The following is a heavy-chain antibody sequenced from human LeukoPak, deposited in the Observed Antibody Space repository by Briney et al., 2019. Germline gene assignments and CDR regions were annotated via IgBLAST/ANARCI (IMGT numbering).Heavy chain of an antibody. CDR2: IYPGDSDT. Sequence: ASVKISCKGSGYSFTSYWIGWVRQMPGKGLEWMGIIYPGDSDTRYNPSFQGQVTISADKSFHTAYLQWSSLKASDTAMYYCARQDYYDSSGYGDFDYWGQGTLVTVSS. J-gene: IGHJ4*02. CDR1: GYSFTSYW. D-gene: IGHD3-22*01. V-gene: IGHV5-51*01. CDR3: ARQDYYDSSGYGDFDY.